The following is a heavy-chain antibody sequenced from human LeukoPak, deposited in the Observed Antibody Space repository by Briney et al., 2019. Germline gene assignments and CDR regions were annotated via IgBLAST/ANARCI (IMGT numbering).Heavy chain of an antibody. J-gene: IGHJ3*01. CDR3: ARAGYSYGSDV. CDR2: IYHSGST. D-gene: IGHD5-18*01. V-gene: IGHV4-30-2*01. CDR1: GGSFSGYS. Sequence: SETLSLTCAVYGGSFSGYSWSWIRQPPGKGLEWIGYIYHSGSTYYNPSLKSRVTISVDRSKNQFSLKLSSVTAADTAVYYCARAGYSYGSDVWGQGTMVTVSS.